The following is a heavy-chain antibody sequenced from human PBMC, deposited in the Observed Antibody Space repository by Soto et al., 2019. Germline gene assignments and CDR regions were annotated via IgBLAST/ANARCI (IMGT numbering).Heavy chain of an antibody. Sequence: GESLKISCKGSGDSFTSYCISWLRQMPVKGLEWMGRIDPSDSYTNYSPSFQGHVTISADKSISTAYLQWSSLKASDTAMYYCASTGGNYDILTGDYQGSTNYYYGMAVWAQGTSVTLSS. CDR3: ASTGGNYDILTGDYQGSTNYYYGMAV. CDR2: IDPSDSYT. D-gene: IGHD3-9*01. CDR1: GDSFTSYC. J-gene: IGHJ6*01. V-gene: IGHV5-10-1*01.